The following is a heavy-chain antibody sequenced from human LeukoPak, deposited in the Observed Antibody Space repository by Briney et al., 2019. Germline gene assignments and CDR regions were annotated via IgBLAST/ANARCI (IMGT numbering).Heavy chain of an antibody. CDR1: EFTFSSYW. V-gene: IGHV3-74*01. D-gene: IGHD1-1*01. Sequence: GGSLTLSCTASEFTFSSYWMHWVRQAPGKGLVWVSRINGDGSNTIYADSVKGRFTISRDNAKNTLYLQMNSLRAEDTAVYYCARDRGGTTTSMDVWGQGTTVIVFS. CDR3: ARDRGGTTTSMDV. J-gene: IGHJ6*01. CDR2: INGDGSNT.